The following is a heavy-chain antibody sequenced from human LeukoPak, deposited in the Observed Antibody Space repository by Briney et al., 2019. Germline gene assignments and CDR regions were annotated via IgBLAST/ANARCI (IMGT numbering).Heavy chain of an antibody. J-gene: IGHJ4*02. CDR2: INPDGSTT. Sequence: PGGSLRLSCAASGFTFSYYWMYWVRQAPGKGLVWVSRINPDGSTTDYADSVKGRFTISRDNAKNTLYLQMNSLRAEDTAVYYCAKGAPSSGSPFDYWGQGTLVTVSS. V-gene: IGHV3-74*01. D-gene: IGHD6-19*01. CDR1: GFTFSYYW. CDR3: AKGAPSSGSPFDY.